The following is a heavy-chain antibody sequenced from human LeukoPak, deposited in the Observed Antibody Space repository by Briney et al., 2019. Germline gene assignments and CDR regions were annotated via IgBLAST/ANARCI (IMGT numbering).Heavy chain of an antibody. Sequence: ASVKVSCKASGYTFTGYYMHWVRQAPGQGLEWMGWINPNSGGTNYAQKFQGRVTMTRDTSISTAYMELNRLRSDDTAVYYCARGGGYDLTYYYYYMDVWGKGTTVTVSS. CDR1: GYTFTGYY. D-gene: IGHD5-12*01. J-gene: IGHJ6*03. CDR2: INPNSGGT. V-gene: IGHV1-2*02. CDR3: ARGGGYDLTYYYYYMDV.